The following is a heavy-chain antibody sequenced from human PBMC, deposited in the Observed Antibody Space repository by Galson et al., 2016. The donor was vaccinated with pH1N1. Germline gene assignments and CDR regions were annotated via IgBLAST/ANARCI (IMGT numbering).Heavy chain of an antibody. Sequence: VKVSCKASGFTFSNHGINWMRQAPGQGLEWMGWINTKTGNPTYAQGFTGRFVFSLDTSVNTAYLQINSLKADDTAVYYCARETPSPSPTVLRYFDWSRGLSAFDMWGRGTLVTVSS. D-gene: IGHD3-9*01. CDR2: INTKTGNP. J-gene: IGHJ3*02. CDR1: GFTFSNHG. V-gene: IGHV7-4-1*02. CDR3: ARETPSPSPTVLRYFDWSRGLSAFDM.